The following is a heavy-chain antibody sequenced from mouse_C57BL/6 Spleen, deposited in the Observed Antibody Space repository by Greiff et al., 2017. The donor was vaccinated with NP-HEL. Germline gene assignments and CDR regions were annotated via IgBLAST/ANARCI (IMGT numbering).Heavy chain of an antibody. V-gene: IGHV1-69*01. J-gene: IGHJ1*03. D-gene: IGHD1-1*01. CDR2: IDPSDSYT. CDR3: ARRDYGSSNWYFDV. Sequence: VQLHQPGAELVMPGASVKLSCKASGYTFTSYWMHWVKQRPGQGLEWIGEIDPSDSYTNYNQKFKGKSTLTVDKSSSTAYMQLSSLTSEDSAVYYCARRDYGSSNWYFDVWGTGTTVTVSS. CDR1: GYTFTSYW.